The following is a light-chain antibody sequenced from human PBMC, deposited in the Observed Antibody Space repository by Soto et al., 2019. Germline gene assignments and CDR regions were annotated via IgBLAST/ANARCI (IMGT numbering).Light chain of an antibody. J-gene: IGKJ1*01. CDR1: QSVSSY. CDR3: QQYDDWPEP. CDR2: DAS. V-gene: IGKV3-11*01. Sequence: EIVLTQSPATLSLSPGEGATLSCRASQSVSSYLAWYQQKPGQAPRLLIYDASNRATGIPARFRGNRSWTDFTLTISSLEPEDLSVYYGQQYDDWPEPFCQGTKVDIK.